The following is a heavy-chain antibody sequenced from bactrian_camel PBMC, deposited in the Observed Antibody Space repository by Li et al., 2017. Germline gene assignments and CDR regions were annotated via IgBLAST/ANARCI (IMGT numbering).Heavy chain of an antibody. V-gene: IGHV3-2*01. CDR3: ATRYGLGAKRGGYNY. J-gene: IGHJ4*01. D-gene: IGHD3*01. CDR2: ISGDARST. Sequence: HVQLVESGGDLGQPGGSLRLSCAASGFSFSASHMSWVRQDPGKGLEWVTSISGDARSTAYLDSVKGRSTISRDNAKNTVYLQMNSLKSEDTALYYCATRYGLGAKRGGYNYWGQGTQVTVS. CDR1: GFSFSASH.